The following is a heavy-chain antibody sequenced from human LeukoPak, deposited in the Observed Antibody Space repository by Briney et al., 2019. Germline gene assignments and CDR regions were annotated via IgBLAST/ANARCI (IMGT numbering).Heavy chain of an antibody. J-gene: IGHJ4*02. CDR2: IYTNENT. CDR3: ARERTRSGTPFYFDY. CDR1: GGSISNYF. V-gene: IGHV4-4*07. D-gene: IGHD3-10*01. Sequence: SETLSLTCTVSGGSISNYFWSWIRQPAGKELEWLGRIYTNENTNYNPSLKSRVTMSVDTSENQFSLKLNSVAAADPAVYYCARERTRSGTPFYFDYWSQGTLVTVSS.